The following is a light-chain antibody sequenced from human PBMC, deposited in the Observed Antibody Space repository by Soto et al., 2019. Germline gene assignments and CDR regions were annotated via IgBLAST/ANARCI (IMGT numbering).Light chain of an antibody. CDR1: QSGSSY. CDR2: AAS. J-gene: IGKJ4*01. Sequence: DIQMTQSPSSLSASVGDSVTLIVRASQSGSSYLNWYQQKPGKAHKLLIAAASTLESGFPSRFSGRVSGTDFNLTISGLQSEDFGTYYCQQVYRKFPLTFGGGTKVDI. V-gene: IGKV1-39*01. CDR3: QQVYRKFPLT.